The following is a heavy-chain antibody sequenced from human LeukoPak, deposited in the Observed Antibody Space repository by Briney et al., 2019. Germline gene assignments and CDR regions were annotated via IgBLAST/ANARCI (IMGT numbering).Heavy chain of an antibody. J-gene: IGHJ5*01. CDR1: GGSISSNY. CDR3: ARVFSGSYDS. V-gene: IGHV4-4*07. CDR2: IHTSGST. D-gene: IGHD3-10*01. Sequence: SETLSLTCSVSGGSISSNYWSWIGQPAGKRLEWIGRIHTSGSTNYNPSLKSRVTMSVDTSKNQFSLKLSSVTAADTAVYYCARVFSGSYDSWGQGTQVTVSS.